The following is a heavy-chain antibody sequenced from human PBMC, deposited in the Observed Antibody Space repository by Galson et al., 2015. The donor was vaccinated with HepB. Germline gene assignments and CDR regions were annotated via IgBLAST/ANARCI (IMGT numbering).Heavy chain of an antibody. CDR1: GFTFSGSW. CDR3: ARDYYTGTYSSPGDDMDV. CDR2: INGDGRTI. Sequence: SLRLSCAASGFTFSGSWMHWVRQGPGKGLVWVSRINGDGRTINYADSVRGRFTIYRDNAKNMVYLQMNSLRAEDTAVYYCARDYYTGTYSSPGDDMDVWGQGTTVTVSS. J-gene: IGHJ6*02. V-gene: IGHV3-74*01. D-gene: IGHD3-10*01.